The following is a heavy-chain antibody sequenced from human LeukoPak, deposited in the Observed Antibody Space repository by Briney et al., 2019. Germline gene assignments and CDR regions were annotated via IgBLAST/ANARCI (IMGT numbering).Heavy chain of an antibody. V-gene: IGHV4-34*01. Sequence: TSETLSLTCAVYGGSFSGYYWSWIRQPPGKGLEWIGEINHSGSANYNPSLKSRVTISVDTSKNQFSLKLSSVTAADTAVYYCARGGGIAVAGKRRRDDYYMDVWGKGTTVTVSS. J-gene: IGHJ6*03. CDR1: GGSFSGYY. D-gene: IGHD6-19*01. CDR2: INHSGSA. CDR3: ARGGGIAVAGKRRRDDYYMDV.